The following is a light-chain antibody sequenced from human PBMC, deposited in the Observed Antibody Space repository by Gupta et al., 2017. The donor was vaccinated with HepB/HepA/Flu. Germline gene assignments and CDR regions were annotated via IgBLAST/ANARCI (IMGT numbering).Light chain of an antibody. J-gene: IGLJ2*01. V-gene: IGLV2-14*03. CDR1: SSDIGGYNY. Sequence: QSALSQPASVSGSPGQSLTLSCTGTSSDIGGYNYVSWYRQHPGTAPKLIIYDVSNRPSGVSNRFSGSKSGNTASLTISGLQAGDEADYYCSSFASSSALLFGGGTKLTVL. CDR3: SSFASSSALL. CDR2: DVS.